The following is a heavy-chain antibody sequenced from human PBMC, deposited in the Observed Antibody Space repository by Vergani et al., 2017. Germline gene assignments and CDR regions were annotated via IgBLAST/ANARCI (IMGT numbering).Heavy chain of an antibody. V-gene: IGHV3-30*03. CDR1: GFTSSYYG. J-gene: IGHJ1*01. CDR3: ATKSCGTPGCQIGYFRE. D-gene: IGHD1-1*01. Sequence: QVHLVESGGGVVQPGRSLRLSCVVSGFTSSYYGMHWVRQAPGKGLEWVAVISYDGTQKYYADSVKGRFTISRDNSKSTIYLQMNSLITEDTAVYYCATKSCGTPGCQIGYFREWGQGTLVTVSS. CDR2: ISYDGTQK.